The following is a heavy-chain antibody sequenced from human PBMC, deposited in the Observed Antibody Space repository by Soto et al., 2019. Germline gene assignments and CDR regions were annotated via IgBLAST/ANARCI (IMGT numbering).Heavy chain of an antibody. Sequence: QVQLVQSGAEVKEPGASVRISCKASGYTFSSYGISWVRQAPGQGLEWMGWISANNGNTNYGKNSPGRVTMTTDTSTSTAYMEVRSLRSDDTAIYYCARDLYYGSGSYIPFDYWGQGTLVTVSS. V-gene: IGHV1-18*01. D-gene: IGHD3-10*01. CDR1: GYTFSSYG. CDR2: ISANNGNT. CDR3: ARDLYYGSGSYIPFDY. J-gene: IGHJ4*02.